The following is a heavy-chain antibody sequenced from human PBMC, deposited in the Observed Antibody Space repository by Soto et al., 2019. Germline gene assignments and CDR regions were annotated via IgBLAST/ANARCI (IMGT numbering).Heavy chain of an antibody. CDR1: GFTFSSYA. D-gene: IGHD3-22*01. Sequence: GALRLSCAASGFTFSSYAMHWVRQAPGKGLEWVAVISYDGSNKYYADSVKGRFTISRDNSKNTLYLQMNSLRAEDTAVYYCARDLYYDSSGTLGYWGQGTLVTVSS. CDR2: ISYDGSNK. V-gene: IGHV3-30-3*01. CDR3: ARDLYYDSSGTLGY. J-gene: IGHJ4*02.